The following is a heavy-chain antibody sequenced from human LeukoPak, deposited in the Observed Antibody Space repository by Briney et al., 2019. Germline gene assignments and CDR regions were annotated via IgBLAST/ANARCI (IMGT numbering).Heavy chain of an antibody. D-gene: IGHD1-26*01. CDR3: VKDSPPRYSGSPPAY. J-gene: IGHJ4*02. Sequence: GGSLRLSCAASGFTFSNFPMTWVRRAPGKGLESFSSISGSGGDTYYTDSVKGRFTISRDNLNNTLYLQMNSLRADDTAVYYCVKDSPPRYSGSPPAYWGQGTLVTVSS. CDR1: GFTFSNFP. CDR2: ISGSGGDT. V-gene: IGHV3-23*01.